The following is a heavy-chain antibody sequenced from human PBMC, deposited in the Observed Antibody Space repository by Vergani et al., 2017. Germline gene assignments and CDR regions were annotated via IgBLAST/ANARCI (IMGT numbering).Heavy chain of an antibody. J-gene: IGHJ3*02. V-gene: IGHV4-39*07. Sequence: QVQLQESGPGLVKPSETLSLTCTVSGGSISSSSYYWGWIRQPPGKGLEWIGSIYYSGSTYYNPSLKSRVTISVDTSKNQFSLKLSSVTAADTAVYYCARGRSPYGSGLVAFDIWGQGTMVTVSS. D-gene: IGHD3-10*01. CDR2: IYYSGST. CDR1: GGSISSSSYY. CDR3: ARGRSPYGSGLVAFDI.